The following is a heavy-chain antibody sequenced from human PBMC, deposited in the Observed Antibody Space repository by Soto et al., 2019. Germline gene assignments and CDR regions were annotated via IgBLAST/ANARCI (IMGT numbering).Heavy chain of an antibody. CDR2: ISYDGSNK. CDR1: GCIDIGYG. J-gene: IGHJ6*02. V-gene: IGHV3-30*18. Sequence: LRKSCAACGCIDIGYGIHLERKAPGKGLEWVAVISYDGSNKYYADSVKGRFTISRDNSKNTLYLQMNSLRAEDTAVYYCAKASLYYDILTGPPRDYYYYGMDVWGQGTTVTVSS. CDR3: AKASLYYDILTGPPRDYYYYGMDV. D-gene: IGHD3-9*01.